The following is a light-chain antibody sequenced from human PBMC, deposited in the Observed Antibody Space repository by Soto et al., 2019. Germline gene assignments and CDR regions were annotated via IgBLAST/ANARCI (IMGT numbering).Light chain of an antibody. Sequence: EIVLTQSPGTLSLSPGERATLSCRASHSVSSSYLAWYQQKPGQAPRLLIYGASSRATGIPDRFSGSGSGTDFTLTISRLEPEDFAVYYCQQYDNSPITFGQGTRLDIK. CDR2: GAS. CDR1: HSVSSSY. V-gene: IGKV3-20*01. J-gene: IGKJ5*01. CDR3: QQYDNSPIT.